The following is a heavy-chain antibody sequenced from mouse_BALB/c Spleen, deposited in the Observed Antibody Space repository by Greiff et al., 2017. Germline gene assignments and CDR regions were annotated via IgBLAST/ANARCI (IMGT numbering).Heavy chain of an antibody. J-gene: IGHJ4*01. CDR3: ARDRDDYDYAMDY. CDR2: IWAGGST. D-gene: IGHD2-4*01. CDR1: GFSLTSYG. V-gene: IGHV2-9*02. Sequence: QVQLQQSGPGLVAPSQSLSITCTVSGFSLTSYGVHWVRQPPGKGLEWLGVIWAGGSTNYNSALMSRLSISKDNSKSQVFLKMNSLQTDDTAMYYCARDRDDYDYAMDYWGQGTSVTVSS.